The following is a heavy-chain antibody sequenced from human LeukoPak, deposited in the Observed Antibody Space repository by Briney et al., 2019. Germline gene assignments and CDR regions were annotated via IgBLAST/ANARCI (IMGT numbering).Heavy chain of an antibody. J-gene: IGHJ6*04. CDR1: GFTFSNYS. Sequence: GGSLRLSCAASGFTFSNYSMNWVRQAPGKGLEWVSSISRSSAYIYYADSVKGRFTISRDNAKNSLYLQLNSLRAEDTAVYYCARDHGVVVPAALYYYYYYGMDVWGKGTTVTVSS. D-gene: IGHD2-2*01. CDR2: ISRSSAYI. V-gene: IGHV3-21*01. CDR3: ARDHGVVVPAALYYYYYYGMDV.